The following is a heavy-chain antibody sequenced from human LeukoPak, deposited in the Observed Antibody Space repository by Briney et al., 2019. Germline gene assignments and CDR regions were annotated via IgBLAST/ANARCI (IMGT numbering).Heavy chain of an antibody. CDR2: IYTSGST. V-gene: IGHV4-4*07. D-gene: IGHD2-2*03. CDR1: RGSISSYY. Sequence: SGTLSLTCTVSRGSISSYYWSWIRQPAGKGLDWIGRIYTSGSTNYNPSLKSRVTMSVDTSKNKFSLKLSSVTAADTAVYYCARDLAIVVVPAAIETNWFDPWGQGTLVTVSS. CDR3: ARDLAIVVVPAAIETNWFDP. J-gene: IGHJ5*02.